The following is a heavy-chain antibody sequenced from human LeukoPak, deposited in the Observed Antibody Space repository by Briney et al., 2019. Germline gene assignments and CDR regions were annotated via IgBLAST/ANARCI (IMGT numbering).Heavy chain of an antibody. Sequence: GGSLRLSCAASGFTFSSYSMNWVRQAPGKGLEWVSAISGSGGSTYYADSVKGRFTISRDNSKNTLYLQMNSLRAEDTAVYYCAKVLGGAARGGDYWGQGTLVTVSS. V-gene: IGHV3-23*01. CDR3: AKVLGGAARGGDY. D-gene: IGHD6-6*01. CDR1: GFTFSSYS. J-gene: IGHJ4*02. CDR2: ISGSGGST.